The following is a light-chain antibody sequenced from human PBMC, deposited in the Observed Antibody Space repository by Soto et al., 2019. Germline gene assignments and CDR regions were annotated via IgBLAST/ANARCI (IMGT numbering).Light chain of an antibody. CDR3: QQYNNWPRT. CDR2: GTS. Sequence: EVVMTQSPATLSVSPGERATLSCRASQNISRSLAWYQQKPGQGPSLLIYGTSTRATGIPARFSGSGSGTDFTLTISSLQFEDFAVYYCQQYNNWPRTFGQGTKVDIK. V-gene: IGKV3-15*01. CDR1: QNISRS. J-gene: IGKJ1*01.